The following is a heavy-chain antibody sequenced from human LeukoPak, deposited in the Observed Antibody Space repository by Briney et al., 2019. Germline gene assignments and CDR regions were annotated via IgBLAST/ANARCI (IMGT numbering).Heavy chain of an antibody. CDR2: LSSSGTTI. CDR1: GFTFSSYG. Sequence: GGSLRLSCAASGFTFSSYGMSWVRQAPGKGLEWISYLSSSGTTIYYADSVKARFTISRDNAKNSLYLQMNSLRVEDTALYFCARETQGLDFWGQGILVTVSS. J-gene: IGHJ4*01. V-gene: IGHV3-48*04. CDR3: ARETQGLDF. D-gene: IGHD4-23*01.